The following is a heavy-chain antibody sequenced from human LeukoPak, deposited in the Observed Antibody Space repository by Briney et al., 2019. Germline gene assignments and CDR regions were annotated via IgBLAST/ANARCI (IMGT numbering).Heavy chain of an antibody. V-gene: IGHV4-59*01. Sequence: SETLSLTCTVSWGSISSYYWSWIRQPPGKGLEWIGYIYYSGSTNYNPSLKSRVTISVDTSKNQFSLKLSSVTAADTAVYYCARGIWFGELFRFDPWGQGTLVTVSS. CDR3: ARGIWFGELFRFDP. J-gene: IGHJ5*02. D-gene: IGHD3-10*01. CDR1: WGSISSYY. CDR2: IYYSGST.